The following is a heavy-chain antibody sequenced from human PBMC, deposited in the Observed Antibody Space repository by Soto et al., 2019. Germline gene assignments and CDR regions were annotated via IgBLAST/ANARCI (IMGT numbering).Heavy chain of an antibody. V-gene: IGHV4-59*08. CDR3: AAGGAARSDY. CDR1: GGSISSYY. J-gene: IGHJ4*02. D-gene: IGHD6-6*01. CDR2: LYYSGST. Sequence: SGTPSPTCPFSGGSISSYYWGWVRQPPGKGLEWIGYLYYSGSTNYNPSLKSRVTISVDTSKNQFSLKLSSVTAADTAVYYCAAGGAARSDYWGQGTLVTVSS.